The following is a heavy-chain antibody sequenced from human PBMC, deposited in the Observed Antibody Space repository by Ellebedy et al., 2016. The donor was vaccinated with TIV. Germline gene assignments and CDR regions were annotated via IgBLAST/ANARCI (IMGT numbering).Heavy chain of an antibody. CDR1: GGSVSSTRYY. CDR3: ARTDPWQPIDD. CDR2: VYYSGSP. V-gene: IGHV4-39*01. Sequence: MPSETLSLTCSVSGGSVSSTRYYWAWIRQPPGKGLEYIGSVYYSGSPYYNPSFKSRVTLSADTSKKQFSLNLRTVTAADTAVYYCARTDPWQPIDDWGQGILVSVSS. J-gene: IGHJ4*02. D-gene: IGHD2-21*02.